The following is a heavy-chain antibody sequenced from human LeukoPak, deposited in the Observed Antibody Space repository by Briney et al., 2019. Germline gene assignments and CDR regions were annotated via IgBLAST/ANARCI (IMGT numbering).Heavy chain of an antibody. Sequence: GGSLRLSCAASGFTFTNHNLNWVRQAPGKGLEWVSLISSSSSYIFYADSVKGRFTISRDNAKNSLYLQMNNLRAEDTAVYFCASLTGSSGYFPLREYYYGIDVWGQGTTVTVSS. V-gene: IGHV3-21*01. CDR2: ISSSSSYI. D-gene: IGHD3-22*01. CDR1: GFTFTNHN. J-gene: IGHJ6*02. CDR3: ASLTGSSGYFPLREYYYGIDV.